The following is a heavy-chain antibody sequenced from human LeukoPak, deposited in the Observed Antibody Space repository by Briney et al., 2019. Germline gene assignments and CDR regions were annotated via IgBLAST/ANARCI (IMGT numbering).Heavy chain of an antibody. Sequence: ASVKVSCKVSGYTLTELSMHWVRQAPGKGLEWMGGFDPEDGETIYAQKFQGRVTMTEDTSTDTAYMELSSLRSEDTAVYYCATTYYYDSSGYYYGGWFDPWGQGTLVTVSS. CDR3: ATTYYYDSSGYYYGGWFDP. CDR2: FDPEDGET. D-gene: IGHD3-22*01. CDR1: GYTLTELS. J-gene: IGHJ5*02. V-gene: IGHV1-24*01.